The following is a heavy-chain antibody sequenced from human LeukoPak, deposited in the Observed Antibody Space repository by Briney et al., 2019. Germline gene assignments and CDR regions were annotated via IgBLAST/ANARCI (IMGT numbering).Heavy chain of an antibody. D-gene: IGHD3-22*01. J-gene: IGHJ4*02. CDR2: IYTSGTP. V-gene: IGHV4-61*02. Sequence: SETLPLTCTVSGGSISSGTYYWTWIRQPAGKGLEWIGRIYTSGTPNYNPSLKSRVTISMDTSKNQFSLRLSSVTAADAAVYYCARELDYYDSSGYSTFDYWGQGTLVTVSS. CDR1: GGSISSGTYY. CDR3: ARELDYYDSSGYSTFDY.